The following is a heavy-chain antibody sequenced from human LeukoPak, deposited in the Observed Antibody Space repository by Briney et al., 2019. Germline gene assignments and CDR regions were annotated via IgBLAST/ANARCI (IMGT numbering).Heavy chain of an antibody. Sequence: GGSLRLSCAASGFTFSSYSMNWVRQAPGKGLEWVSSISSSSSYTYYADSVKGRFTISRDNAKNSLYLQMNSLRAEGTAVYYCARTIFGVVIIPYFDYWGQGTLVTVSS. CDR1: GFTFSSYS. D-gene: IGHD3-3*01. V-gene: IGHV3-21*01. J-gene: IGHJ4*02. CDR2: ISSSSSYT. CDR3: ARTIFGVVIIPYFDY.